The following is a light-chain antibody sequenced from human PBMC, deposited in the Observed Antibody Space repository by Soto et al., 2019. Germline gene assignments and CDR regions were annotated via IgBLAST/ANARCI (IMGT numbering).Light chain of an antibody. J-gene: IGKJ1*01. Sequence: DIQMTQSPSSLSASVGDRVTITCRASQSISIYLNWYQQKPGKVPKLLIYAASSLQSGVPSRFSGSGSGTDFTLTISSLQPEDFATYYCQQTYSTLWTFGQGTKVEIK. CDR1: QSISIY. V-gene: IGKV1-39*01. CDR3: QQTYSTLWT. CDR2: AAS.